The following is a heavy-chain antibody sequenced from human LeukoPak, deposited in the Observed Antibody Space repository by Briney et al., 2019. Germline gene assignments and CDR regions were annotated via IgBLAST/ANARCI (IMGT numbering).Heavy chain of an antibody. CDR2: IYKDGSEK. D-gene: IGHD2-8*01. J-gene: IGHJ6*02. V-gene: IGHV3-7*01. CDR1: GFTFSSYW. CDR3: TRDRQGPRLYEMDI. Sequence: GGSLRLSCAASGFTFSSYWMTWVRQAPGKGLEWVANIYKDGSEKHYVDSVKGRFTISRDNAEKSLYLQMNSLRAEDTAVYYCTRDRQGPRLYEMDIWGQGTTVTVSS.